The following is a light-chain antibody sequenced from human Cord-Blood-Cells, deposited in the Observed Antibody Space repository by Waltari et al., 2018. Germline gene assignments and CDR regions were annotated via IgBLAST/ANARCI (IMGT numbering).Light chain of an antibody. CDR3: QQYNSYSPWT. CDR1: QSISSW. CDR2: KAS. V-gene: IGKV1-5*03. Sequence: DIQMTQSPSTLSASVGDRVTITCRASQSISSWLDWYQQKPGKAPKLLIYKASSLESGVPSRFSGSGSWTEFTLTISSLQPDDFATYYCQQYNSYSPWTCGQGTKVEIK. J-gene: IGKJ1*01.